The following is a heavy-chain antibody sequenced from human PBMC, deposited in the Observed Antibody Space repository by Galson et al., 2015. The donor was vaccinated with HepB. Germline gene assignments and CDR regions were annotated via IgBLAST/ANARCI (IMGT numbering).Heavy chain of an antibody. CDR3: ARMSTRISMIAVAIHTFDY. J-gene: IGHJ4*02. CDR2: IYYSGST. Sequence: LTCTVSGDSVGSDSYYWSWIRQPPGKGLEWIGYIYYSGSTNCNPSLKSRVTISVDTSKNQFSLKLSSVTAADTAVYYCARMSTRISMIAVAIHTFDYWGQGTLVTVSS. D-gene: IGHD3-22*01. V-gene: IGHV4-61*01. CDR1: GDSVGSDSYY.